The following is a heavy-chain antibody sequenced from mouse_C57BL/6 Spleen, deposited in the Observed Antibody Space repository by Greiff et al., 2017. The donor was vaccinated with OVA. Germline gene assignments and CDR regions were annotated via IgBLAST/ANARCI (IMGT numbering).Heavy chain of an antibody. J-gene: IGHJ2*01. CDR2: IDPETGGT. CDR1: GYTFTDYE. D-gene: IGHD1-1*02. CDR3: TREGGNFDH. Sequence: VQLKESGAELVRPGASVTLSCKASGYTFTDYEMHWVKQTPVHGLEWIGAIDPETGGTAYNQKFKGKAILTADKSSSTAYMELRSLTSEDSAVYYCTREGGNFDHWGQGTTLTVSS. V-gene: IGHV1-15*01.